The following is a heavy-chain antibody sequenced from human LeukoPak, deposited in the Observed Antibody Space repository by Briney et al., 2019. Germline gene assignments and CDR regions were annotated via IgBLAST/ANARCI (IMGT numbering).Heavy chain of an antibody. J-gene: IGHJ3*02. V-gene: IGHV3-66*01. Sequence: GGSLRLSCAASGFTVSSNYMTWVRQAPGKGLEWVSVIYSGDSTYYADSVKGRFTISRDNSKNTLYLQMNSLRAEDTALYYCARGLVVGGTGVWAFDIWGQGTMVTVSS. CDR3: ARGLVVGGTGVWAFDI. D-gene: IGHD1-26*01. CDR1: GFTVSSNY. CDR2: IYSGDST.